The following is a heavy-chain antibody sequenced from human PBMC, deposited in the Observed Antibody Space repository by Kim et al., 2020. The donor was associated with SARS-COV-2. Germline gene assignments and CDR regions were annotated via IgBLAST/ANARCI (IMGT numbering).Heavy chain of an antibody. CDR1: GFTVSSNY. D-gene: IGHD1-26*01. Sequence: GGSLRLSCAASGFTVSSNYMSWVRQAPGKGLEWVSVIYSGGSTYYADSVKGRFTISRDNSKNTLYLQMNSLRAEDTAVYYCARIPTGATHYYYGMDVWGQGTTVTVSS. CDR3: ARIPTGATHYYYGMDV. J-gene: IGHJ6*02. V-gene: IGHV3-53*01. CDR2: IYSGGST.